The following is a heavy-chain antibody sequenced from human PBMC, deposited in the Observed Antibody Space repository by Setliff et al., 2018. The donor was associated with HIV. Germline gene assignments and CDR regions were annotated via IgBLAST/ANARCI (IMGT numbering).Heavy chain of an antibody. CDR1: GYAITSGFY. J-gene: IGHJ4*02. CDR2: IYHSGTT. V-gene: IGHV4-38-2*01. CDR3: AAKKSGDYPFN. D-gene: IGHD4-17*01. Sequence: SETLSLTCAVSGYAITSGFYWGWIRQPPGKGLEWIGSIYHSGTTNYNSSLKSRVTISVDTSKNQFSLKLSSVTAADTAVYYCAAKKSGDYPFNWGQGTLVTVSS.